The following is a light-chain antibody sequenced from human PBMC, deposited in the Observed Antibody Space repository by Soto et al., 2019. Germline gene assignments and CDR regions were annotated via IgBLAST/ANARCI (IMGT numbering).Light chain of an antibody. Sequence: QSALTQPPSASGSPGQSVTLSCTGTSSDVGGYNYVSWYQQHPGKAPKLMIYEVSKRPSGVPDRFSGSKSGNTASLTVSGLQAEDEADYYCTSYAGSNNFFYVFGTGTKLTVL. CDR3: TSYAGSNNFFYV. J-gene: IGLJ1*01. CDR2: EVS. V-gene: IGLV2-8*01. CDR1: SSDVGGYNY.